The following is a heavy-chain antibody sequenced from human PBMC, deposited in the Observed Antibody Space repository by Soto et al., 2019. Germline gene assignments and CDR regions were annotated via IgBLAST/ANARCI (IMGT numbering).Heavy chain of an antibody. D-gene: IGHD6-13*01. Sequence: GGSLRLSCAASGFTFSSYWMHWVRQTPGKGLVWVSRINSDGSSTSYADSVKGRFTISRDNAKNTLYLQMNSLRAEDTAVYYCARDRGIAAAGFASYYYYGMDVWGQGTKVTVSS. CDR1: GFTFSSYW. CDR2: INSDGSST. J-gene: IGHJ6*02. CDR3: ARDRGIAAAGFASYYYYGMDV. V-gene: IGHV3-74*01.